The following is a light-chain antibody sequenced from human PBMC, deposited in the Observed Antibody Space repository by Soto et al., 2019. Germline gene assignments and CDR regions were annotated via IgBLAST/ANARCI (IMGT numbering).Light chain of an antibody. CDR2: GAS. CDR1: QSVSSN. J-gene: IGKJ1*01. V-gene: IGKV3-15*01. CDR3: KQYNNWPRWT. Sequence: EIVMTQSPATLSVSPGERATLSCRASQSVSSNLAWYQQKPGQAPRLLIYGASTRATGIPARFSGSGSGTEFTLTISSLQSEDFEVYSCKQYNNWPRWTFGQGTKVEIK.